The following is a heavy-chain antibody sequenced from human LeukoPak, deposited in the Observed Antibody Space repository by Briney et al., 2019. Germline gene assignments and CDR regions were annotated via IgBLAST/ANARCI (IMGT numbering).Heavy chain of an antibody. V-gene: IGHV1-18*01. J-gene: IGHJ5*02. CDR2: ISTYNGNT. Sequence: ASVKVSCKASGYTFNIYGIIWVRQAPGQGLEWVGWISTYNGNTNYAPNIQDRVTMTTDTSTSTASMELRSLRSDDTAVYYCARDHAAGWELPLNWFDPWGQGTLVTVSS. CDR1: GYTFNIYG. D-gene: IGHD1-26*01. CDR3: ARDHAAGWELPLNWFDP.